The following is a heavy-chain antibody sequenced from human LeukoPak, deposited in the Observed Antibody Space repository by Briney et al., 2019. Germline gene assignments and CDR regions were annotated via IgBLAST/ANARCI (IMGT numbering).Heavy chain of an antibody. J-gene: IGHJ6*03. CDR1: GYTFTSYD. CDR2: MNPNSGNT. Sequence: EASVKVSCKASGYTFTSYDINWVRQATGQGLEWMGWMNPNSGNTGYAQKFQGRVTMTRNTSISTAYMELSSLRSEDTAVYYCARIGRSSWYYYYYMDVWGKGTTVTISS. CDR3: ARIGRSSWYYYYYMDV. D-gene: IGHD6-13*01. V-gene: IGHV1-8*01.